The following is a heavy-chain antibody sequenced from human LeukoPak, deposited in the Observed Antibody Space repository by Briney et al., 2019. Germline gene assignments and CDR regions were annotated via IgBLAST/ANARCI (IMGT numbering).Heavy chain of an antibody. V-gene: IGHV4-59*01. D-gene: IGHD4-17*01. CDR3: AREDPQTTVPEGMDV. J-gene: IGHJ6*02. CDR2: IFYSGTT. CDR1: GGSFSYYY. Sequence: SETLSLPCTVSGGSFSYYYWSWIRQSPGKGREWIGYIFYSGTTNYNPSLKSRVTISVDTSKNQFSLQLRSVTAADTAVYYCAREDPQTTVPEGMDVWGQGTTVTVSS.